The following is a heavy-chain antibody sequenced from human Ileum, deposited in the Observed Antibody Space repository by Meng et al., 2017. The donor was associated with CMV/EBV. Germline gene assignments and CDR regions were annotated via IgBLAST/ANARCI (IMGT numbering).Heavy chain of an antibody. V-gene: IGHV3-11*04. CDR2: INSGGGTI. CDR1: GFTFSDYY. Sequence: GESLKISCATSGFTFSDYYMSWIRQAPGKGLEWVAYINSGGGTIYAESVKGRFTISRDNVKTSLYLQMNSLRGEDTAVYYCAREARYSGDSGTSSAMDVWGQGTTVTVSS. D-gene: IGHD2-2*01. J-gene: IGHJ6*02. CDR3: AREARYSGDSGTSSAMDV.